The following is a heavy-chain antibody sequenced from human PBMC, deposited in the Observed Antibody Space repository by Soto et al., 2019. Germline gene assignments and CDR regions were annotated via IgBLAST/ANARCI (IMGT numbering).Heavy chain of an antibody. CDR3: ARGKLGRDYYYGMDV. CDR1: GGSFSGYY. V-gene: IGHV4-34*01. D-gene: IGHD7-27*01. Sequence: PETLSLTCAVYGGSFSGYYWSWIRQPPGKGLEWIGEINHSGSTNYNPSLKSRVTISVDTSKNQFSLKLSSVTAADTAVYYCARGKLGRDYYYGMDVWGQGTTVSVSS. CDR2: INHSGST. J-gene: IGHJ6*02.